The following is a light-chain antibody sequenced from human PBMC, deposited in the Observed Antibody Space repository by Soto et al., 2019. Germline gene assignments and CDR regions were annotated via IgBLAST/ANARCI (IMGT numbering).Light chain of an antibody. V-gene: IGKV1-9*01. Sequence: DIQLTQSPSFLSASVGDRVTITCRTSQGISSYLAWYQQKPGKAPQLLISAASTLRSGVPSRFSGSGSGTAFTLTISSLQPEDFATYYCQQLKSYPLSFGGGTKVEIK. CDR2: AAS. CDR1: QGISSY. CDR3: QQLKSYPLS. J-gene: IGKJ4*01.